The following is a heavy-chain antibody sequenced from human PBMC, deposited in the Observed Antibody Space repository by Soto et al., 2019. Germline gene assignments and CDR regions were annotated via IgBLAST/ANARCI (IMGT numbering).Heavy chain of an antibody. V-gene: IGHV4-59*01. CDR3: ARDDYSNYLGY. D-gene: IGHD4-4*01. J-gene: IGHJ4*02. CDR1: GGSISSYY. Sequence: PSETLSLTCTVSGGSISSYYWSWIRQPPGKGLEWIGHIYYTGSTNYNASLKSRVTISVDTSKNHFSLKLTSVTAADTAVYYCARDDYSNYLGYWGQGTLVTVSS. CDR2: IYYTGST.